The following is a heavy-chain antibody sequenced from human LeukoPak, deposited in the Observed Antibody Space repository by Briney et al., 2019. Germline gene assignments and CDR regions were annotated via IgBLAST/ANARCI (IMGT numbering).Heavy chain of an antibody. CDR1: GFIVSSKY. J-gene: IGHJ3*02. V-gene: IGHV3-53*01. D-gene: IGHD1-26*01. Sequence: PGGSLRLSCAASGFIVSSKYMSWVRQAPGKGLEWVSIIYSGGSTFYADSVKGRFTISRDNSKTTLYLQMNSLRAEDTAVYYCARGGSYLSAFDIWGQGTMVTVSS. CDR3: ARGGSYLSAFDI. CDR2: IYSGGST.